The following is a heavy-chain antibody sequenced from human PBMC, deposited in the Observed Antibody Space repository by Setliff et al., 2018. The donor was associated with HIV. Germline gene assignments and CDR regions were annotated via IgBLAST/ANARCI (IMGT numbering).Heavy chain of an antibody. Sequence: SETLSLTCAVYGGSFSGYYWSWIRQPPGKGLEWIGEINHSGSTNYNMSLWSRVTISLDASRNQFSLELISVTAADTAVYYCARTRVEWRGSYPSYYMDVWGKGTPVTVSS. D-gene: IGHD1-26*01. CDR1: GGSFSGYY. CDR2: INHSGST. CDR3: ARTRVEWRGSYPSYYMDV. J-gene: IGHJ6*03. V-gene: IGHV4-34*01.